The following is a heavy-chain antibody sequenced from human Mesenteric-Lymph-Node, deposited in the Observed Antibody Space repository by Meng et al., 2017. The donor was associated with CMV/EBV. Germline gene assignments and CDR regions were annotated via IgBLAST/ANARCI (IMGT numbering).Heavy chain of an antibody. J-gene: IGHJ4*02. CDR2: MRPSGGST. CDR1: GFNFSIYE. D-gene: IGHD2-15*01. V-gene: IGHV3-23*01. Sequence: GESLKISCEASGFNFSIYEVSWVHQAPGKGLEWVSIMRPSGGSTYYADSLKGRFTISRDNSKNTLYLQLNSLRVEDTALYYCVKGGWLDYWGQGTLVTVSS. CDR3: VKGGWLDY.